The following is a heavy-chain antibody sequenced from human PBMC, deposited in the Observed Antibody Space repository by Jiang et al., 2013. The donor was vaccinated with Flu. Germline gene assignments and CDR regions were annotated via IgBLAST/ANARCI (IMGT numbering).Heavy chain of an antibody. D-gene: IGHD3-16*02. CDR3: ARDLVKGVWGSYRYGAFDY. CDR1: GFTFSSYS. CDR2: ISSSSSTI. J-gene: IGHJ4*02. V-gene: IGHV3-48*01. Sequence: ESGGGLVQPGGSLRLSCAASGFTFSSYSMNWVRQAPGKGLEWVSYISSSSSTIYYADSVKGRFTISRDNAKNSLYLQMNSLRAEDTAVYYCARDLVKGVWGSYRYGAFDYWGQGTLVTVSS.